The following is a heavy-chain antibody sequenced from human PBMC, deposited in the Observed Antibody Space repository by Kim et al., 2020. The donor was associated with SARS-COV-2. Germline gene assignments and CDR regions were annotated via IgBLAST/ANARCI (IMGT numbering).Heavy chain of an antibody. V-gene: IGHV4-31*03. Sequence: SETLSLTCTVSGGSISSGGYYWSWIRQHPGKGLEWIGYIYYSGSTYYNPSLKSRVTISVDTSKNQFSLKLSSVTAADTAVYYCARALRGYSYLYYFDYWGQGTLVTVSS. CDR1: GGSISSGGYY. CDR2: IYYSGST. CDR3: ARALRGYSYLYYFDY. D-gene: IGHD5-18*01. J-gene: IGHJ4*02.